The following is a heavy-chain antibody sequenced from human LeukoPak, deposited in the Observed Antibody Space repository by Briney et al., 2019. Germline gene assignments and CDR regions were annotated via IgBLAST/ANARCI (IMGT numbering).Heavy chain of an antibody. Sequence: ASVKVSCEASGFTFTSYYIHWVRQAPGQGLEWMGWINPGSGATNYAQKFQGRVTLTRDTSIKTAYMEVSRLTYDDTAVYYCARDPGAVTPYMDVWGKGTTVTISS. CDR3: ARDPGAVTPYMDV. CDR1: GFTFTSYY. V-gene: IGHV1-2*02. CDR2: INPGSGAT. D-gene: IGHD2-21*02. J-gene: IGHJ6*03.